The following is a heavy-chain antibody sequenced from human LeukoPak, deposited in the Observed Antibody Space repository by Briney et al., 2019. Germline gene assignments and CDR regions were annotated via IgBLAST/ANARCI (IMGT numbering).Heavy chain of an antibody. J-gene: IGHJ4*02. V-gene: IGHV4-39*07. CDR1: GVSISSSSYY. CDR2: IYYSGST. D-gene: IGHD4/OR15-4a*01. CDR3: AKDPPRAAWFSAGYTNYGD. Sequence: SETLSLTCTVSGVSISSSSYYWGWIRQPPGKGLEWIGSIYYSGSTYYNPSLKSRVTISVDTSKNQFSLKLSSVTAADTAVYYCAKDPPRAAWFSAGYTNYGDWGQGTLVTVSS.